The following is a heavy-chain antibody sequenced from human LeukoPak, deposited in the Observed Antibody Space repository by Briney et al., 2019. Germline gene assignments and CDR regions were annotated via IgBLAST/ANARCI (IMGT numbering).Heavy chain of an antibody. D-gene: IGHD2-15*01. CDR2: INTNTGTP. J-gene: IGHJ6*02. Sequence: ASVKVSCKASGYTFTTYAMNWVRQAPGQGLEWVGWINTNTGTPTYAQGFTGRFVFSLDTSASTAYLQISSLQAGDTAVYYCARVNVVAAMGIWYYYGMDVWGQGTTVVVSS. CDR3: ARVNVVAAMGIWYYYGMDV. CDR1: GYTFTTYA. V-gene: IGHV7-4-1*02.